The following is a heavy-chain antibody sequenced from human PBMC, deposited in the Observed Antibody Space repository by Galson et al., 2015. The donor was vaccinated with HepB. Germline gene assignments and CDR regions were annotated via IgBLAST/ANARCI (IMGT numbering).Heavy chain of an antibody. CDR3: ARVAAAAGTDYYYGMDV. CDR2: GNGNT. D-gene: IGHD6-13*01. Sequence: GNGNTKYSQKFQGRVTITRDTSASTAYMELSSLRSEDTAVYYCARVAAAAGTDYYYGMDVWGQGTTVTVSS. V-gene: IGHV1-3*01. J-gene: IGHJ6*02.